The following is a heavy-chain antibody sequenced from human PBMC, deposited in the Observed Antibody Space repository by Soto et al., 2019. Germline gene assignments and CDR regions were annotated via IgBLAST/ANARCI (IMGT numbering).Heavy chain of an antibody. CDR3: ARGRAYLVGATKNYYYYYGMDV. CDR2: INHSGST. V-gene: IGHV4-34*01. J-gene: IGHJ6*02. CDR1: GGSFSGYY. Sequence: PSETLSLTCAVYGGSFSGYYWSWIRQPPGKGLEWIGEINHSGSTNYNPSLKSRVTISVDTSKNQFSLKLSSVTAADTAVYYCARGRAYLVGATKNYYYYYGMDVWGQGTTGTVS. D-gene: IGHD1-26*01.